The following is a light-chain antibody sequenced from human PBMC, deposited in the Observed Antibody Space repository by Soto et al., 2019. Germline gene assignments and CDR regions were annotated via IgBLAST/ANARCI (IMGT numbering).Light chain of an antibody. CDR1: SSDVGAYNY. CDR3: SSYTTGATYV. Sequence: QSVLTQPASVSGSPGQSITISCTGTSSDVGAYNYVSWYQQYPGKAPKLMIYEVSNGPSGDSNRFSGSKSGNTASLTISGLQAEDEADYYCSSYTTGATYVFGSGTKLTVL. J-gene: IGLJ1*01. V-gene: IGLV2-14*01. CDR2: EVS.